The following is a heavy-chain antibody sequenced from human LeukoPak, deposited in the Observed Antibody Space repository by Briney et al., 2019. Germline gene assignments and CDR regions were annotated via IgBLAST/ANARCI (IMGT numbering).Heavy chain of an antibody. CDR3: AKGADYDSSGYYHTYYFDY. J-gene: IGHJ4*02. D-gene: IGHD3-22*01. Sequence: GGSLRLSCAASGFTFSSYAMSWVRQAPGKGLEWVSAISGSGGSTYYADSVKGRITISRDNSKNTLYLQMNSLRAEDTAVYYCAKGADYDSSGYYHTYYFDYWGQGTLVTVSS. V-gene: IGHV3-23*01. CDR2: ISGSGGST. CDR1: GFTFSSYA.